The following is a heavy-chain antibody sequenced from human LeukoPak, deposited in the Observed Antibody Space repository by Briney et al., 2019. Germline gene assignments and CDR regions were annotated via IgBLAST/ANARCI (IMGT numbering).Heavy chain of an antibody. V-gene: IGHV3-23*01. CDR1: GFTFSSYA. D-gene: IGHD1-26*01. Sequence: GSLRLSCAASGFTFSSYAMSWVRQAPGKGLEWVSSISGSGGSTYYADSVKGRFTISRDNSKNTLYLQMNSLRAEDTAVYYCAKGIDARGRYFFDYWGQGTLVTVSS. CDR2: ISGSGGST. J-gene: IGHJ4*02. CDR3: AKGIDARGRYFFDY.